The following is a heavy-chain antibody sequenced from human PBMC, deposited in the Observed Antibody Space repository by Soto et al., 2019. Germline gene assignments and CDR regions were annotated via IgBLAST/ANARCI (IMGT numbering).Heavy chain of an antibody. CDR1: GFTFSSYA. Sequence: VQLLESGGGLVQPGGSLRLSCAASGFTFSSYAMSWVRQAPGKGLEWVSAISGSGGSTYYADSVKGRFTISRDNSKNTLYLQMNSLRAEDTAVYYCAKESIIFGVTYDAFDIWGQGTMVTVSS. D-gene: IGHD3-3*01. V-gene: IGHV3-23*01. CDR3: AKESIIFGVTYDAFDI. CDR2: ISGSGGST. J-gene: IGHJ3*02.